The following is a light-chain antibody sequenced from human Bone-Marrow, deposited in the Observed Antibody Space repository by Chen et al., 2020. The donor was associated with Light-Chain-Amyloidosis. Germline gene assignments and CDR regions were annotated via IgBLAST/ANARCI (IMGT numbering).Light chain of an antibody. CDR3: QERRNWPPLT. J-gene: IGKJ4*01. CDR1: QSVSSY. Sequence: ETVLTQSPATLSLSPGERATLSCRASQSVSSYLAWYQQKPGQAPRLLIYDASNRATGIPARFSGSGSGTDFTLTISSLEPEDFAVYYGQERRNWPPLTFGGGTKVEIK. V-gene: IGKV3-11*01. CDR2: DAS.